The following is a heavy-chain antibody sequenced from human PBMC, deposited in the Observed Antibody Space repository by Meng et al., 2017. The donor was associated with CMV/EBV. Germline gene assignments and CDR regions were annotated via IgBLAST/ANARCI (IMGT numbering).Heavy chain of an antibody. CDR2: INPNSGGT. CDR1: GYTFTCYY. CDR3: SRSRSGPPLHDAFDI. D-gene: IGHD2-15*01. Sequence: ASVKVSCKASGYTFTCYYMHWVRQAPGQGLEWMGWINPNSGGTNYAQKLQGRVTMTRDTSISTAYMELSRLRSDDTAVYYCSRSRSGPPLHDAFDIWGQGTMVTVSS. V-gene: IGHV1-2*02. J-gene: IGHJ3*02.